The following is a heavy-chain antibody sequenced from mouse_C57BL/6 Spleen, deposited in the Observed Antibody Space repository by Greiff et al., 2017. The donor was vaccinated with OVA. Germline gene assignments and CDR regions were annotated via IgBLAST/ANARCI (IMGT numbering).Heavy chain of an antibody. D-gene: IGHD4-1*01. Sequence: DVKLVESGGGLVQPGGSLKLSCAASGFTFSDYYMYWVRQTPEKRLEWVAYISNGGGSTYYPDTVKGRFTISRDNAKNTLYLQMSRLKSEDTAMYYCARENWDRDFEVWGTGATVTVSS. V-gene: IGHV5-12*01. J-gene: IGHJ1*03. CDR2: ISNGGGST. CDR1: GFTFSDYY. CDR3: ARENWDRDFEV.